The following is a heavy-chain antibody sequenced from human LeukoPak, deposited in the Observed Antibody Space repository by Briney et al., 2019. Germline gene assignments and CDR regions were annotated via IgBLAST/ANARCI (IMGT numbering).Heavy chain of an antibody. CDR3: ARAGYTSTWTFDY. V-gene: IGHV4-4*07. J-gene: IGHJ4*02. D-gene: IGHD6-13*01. CDR2: IYSTGST. Sequence: SETLSLTCSVSGGSIRSYFWSWIRQSAGRGLEHIGRIYSTGSTNYSPSLKRRVSMSVDTSKNQFSLTLRSVTAADTAIYYCARAGYTSTWTFDYWGQGILVTVSS. CDR1: GGSIRSYF.